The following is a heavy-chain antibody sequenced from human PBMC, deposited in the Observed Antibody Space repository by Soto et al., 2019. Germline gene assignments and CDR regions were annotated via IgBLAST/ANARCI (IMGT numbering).Heavy chain of an antibody. D-gene: IGHD6-19*01. CDR1: GFTFSSYA. V-gene: IGHV3-30-3*01. CDR3: ARDSIGGWSSAFDY. Sequence: PGGSLRLSCAASGFTFSSYAMHWVRQAPGKGLEWVAVISYDGSNKYYADSVKGRSTISRDNSKNTLYLQMNSLRAEDTAVYYCARDSIGGWSSAFDYWGQGTLVTVSS. CDR2: ISYDGSNK. J-gene: IGHJ4*02.